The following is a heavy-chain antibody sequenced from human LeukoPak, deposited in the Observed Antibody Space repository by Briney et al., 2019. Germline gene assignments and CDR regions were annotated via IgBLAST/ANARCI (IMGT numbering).Heavy chain of an antibody. CDR3: ARGSRYSGNYLYYFDY. D-gene: IGHD1-26*01. J-gene: IGHJ4*02. CDR2: IYYSGST. V-gene: IGHV4-39*07. Sequence: SETLSLTCTVSGGSISSSSYYWGWIRQPPGKGLEWIGSIYYSGSTYYNPSLKSRVTISVDTSKNQFSLKLSSVTAADTAVYYCARGSRYSGNYLYYFDYWGQGTLVTISS. CDR1: GGSISSSSYY.